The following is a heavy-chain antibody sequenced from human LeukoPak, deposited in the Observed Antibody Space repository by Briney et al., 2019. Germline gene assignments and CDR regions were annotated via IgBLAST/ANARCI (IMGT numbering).Heavy chain of an antibody. CDR3: ARVWSGCSSTSCYSGY. CDR2: ISSSSSYI. D-gene: IGHD2-2*01. V-gene: IGHV3-21*01. CDR1: GVTSSSYS. J-gene: IGHJ4*02. Sequence: PGGSLRLSCAASGVTSSSYSMNWVRQAPGKGLEWVSSISSSSSYIYYADSAKGRFTISRDNAKNSLYLQMNSLRAEDTAVYYCARVWSGCSSTSCYSGYWGQGTLVTVSS.